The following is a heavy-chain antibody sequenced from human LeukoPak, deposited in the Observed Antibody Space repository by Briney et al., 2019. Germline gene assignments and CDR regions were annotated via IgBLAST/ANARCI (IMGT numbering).Heavy chain of an antibody. CDR3: AREMYDSGGYRVSYFDY. D-gene: IGHD3-22*01. CDR2: IYHSGST. J-gene: IGHJ4*02. CDR1: GYSISSDYY. Sequence: SETLSLTCTVSGYSISSDYYWGWIRQPPGKGLEWIGTIYHSGSTSYNPSLKSRVTISVDTSKNQFSLKLSSVTAADTAVYYCAREMYDSGGYRVSYFDYWGQGTLVTVSS. V-gene: IGHV4-38-2*02.